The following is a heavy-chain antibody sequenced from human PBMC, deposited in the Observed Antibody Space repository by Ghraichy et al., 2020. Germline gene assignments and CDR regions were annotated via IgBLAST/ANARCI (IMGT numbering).Heavy chain of an antibody. J-gene: IGHJ4*02. V-gene: IGHV3-21*01. CDR1: GFSFTNYW. CDR2: ISGGGSSV. CDR3: ARDTDGWRSIDY. D-gene: IGHD5-24*01. Sequence: GGSLRLSCAASGFSFTNYWMNWVRQAPGSGLEWVACISGGGSSVFYADALKGRVTISRDNAANSLYLQINSLNSDDTAVYYCARDTDGWRSIDYWGQGTRGTVSS.